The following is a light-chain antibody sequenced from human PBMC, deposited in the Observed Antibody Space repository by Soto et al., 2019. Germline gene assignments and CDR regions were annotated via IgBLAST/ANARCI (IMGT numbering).Light chain of an antibody. V-gene: IGLV1-40*01. CDR1: SSNIGAGYD. CDR3: QSYDSSLSAVL. J-gene: IGLJ2*01. Sequence: QLVLTQPPSVSGAPGQRVTISCTGTSSNIGAGYDVHWYQQLPGTAPKLLIYGNTNRPSGVPDRFSGSKSDTSASLAITGLQAEDEADYYCQSYDSSLSAVLFGGGTKVTVL. CDR2: GNT.